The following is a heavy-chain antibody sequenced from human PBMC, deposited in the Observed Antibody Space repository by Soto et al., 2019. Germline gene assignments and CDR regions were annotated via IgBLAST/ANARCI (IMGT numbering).Heavy chain of an antibody. CDR1: GGTFSSYA. CDR3: AGVYSSDSYYFDY. D-gene: IGHD6-25*01. V-gene: IGHV1-69*13. CDR2: IIPIFGTA. J-gene: IGHJ4*02. Sequence: GASVKVSCKASGGTFSSYAISWVRQAPGQGLEWMGGIIPIFGTANYAQKFQGRVTITADESTSTAYMELSSLRSEDTAVYYCAGVYSSDSYYFDYWGPGTLVTVSS.